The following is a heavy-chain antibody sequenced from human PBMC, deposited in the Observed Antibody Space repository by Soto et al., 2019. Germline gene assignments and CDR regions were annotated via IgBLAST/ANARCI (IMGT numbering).Heavy chain of an antibody. D-gene: IGHD2-15*01. V-gene: IGHV1-18*01. CDR2: ISAYNGNT. CDR3: ARGARDIVVVVAEDNASDI. J-gene: IGHJ3*02. Sequence: ASVKVSCKASGYTFTSYGISWVRQAPGQGLEWMGWISAYNGNTNYAQKLQGRVTMTTDTSTSTAYMELRSLRSDDTAVYYCARGARDIVVVVAEDNASDIWGQGTMVTVSS. CDR1: GYTFTSYG.